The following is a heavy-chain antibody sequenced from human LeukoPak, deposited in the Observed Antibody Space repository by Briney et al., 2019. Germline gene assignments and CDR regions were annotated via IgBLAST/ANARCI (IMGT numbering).Heavy chain of an antibody. CDR1: GYTFTTYG. V-gene: IGHV1-69*06. CDR2: IIPIFGTA. D-gene: IGHD3-10*01. J-gene: IGHJ5*02. CDR3: ARDGGLLWFGDVNWFDP. Sequence: SVKVSCKASGYTFTTYGISWVRQAPGQGLEWTGGIIPIFGTANYAQKFQGRVTITADKSTSTAYMELSSLRSEDTAVYYCARDGGLLWFGDVNWFDPWGQGTLVTVSS.